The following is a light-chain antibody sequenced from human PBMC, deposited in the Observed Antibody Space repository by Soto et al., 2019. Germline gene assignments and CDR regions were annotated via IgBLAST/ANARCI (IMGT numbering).Light chain of an antibody. V-gene: IGLV1-44*01. CDR3: AAWDESLNGWV. J-gene: IGLJ3*02. CDR2: NNN. Sequence: QSVLTQPPSASGTPGQRVTISCSGSSSNIGSNTVTWYQQLPGTAPKLLMYNNNQRPSGVPDRFSGSKSGTSASLAISGLQYEDEATYYCAAWDESLNGWVFGGGTKLTVL. CDR1: SSNIGSNT.